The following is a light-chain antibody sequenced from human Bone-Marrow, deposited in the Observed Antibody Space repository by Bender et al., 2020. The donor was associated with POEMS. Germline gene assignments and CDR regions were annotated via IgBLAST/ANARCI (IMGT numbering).Light chain of an antibody. Sequence: QSALTQPASVSGSPGQSITISCTGTSSDVGSYNLVSWYQQCPGKAPKLMIYDVRKRPSVVSNRLSGSKSGNPASLTISGLQAEDEADYYCCSYVNKRRVFGGGTKLTVL. CDR2: DVR. J-gene: IGLJ2*01. V-gene: IGLV2-23*02. CDR3: CSYVNKRRV. CDR1: SSDVGSYNL.